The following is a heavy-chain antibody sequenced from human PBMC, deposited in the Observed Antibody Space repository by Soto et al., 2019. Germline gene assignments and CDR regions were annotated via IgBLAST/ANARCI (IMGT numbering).Heavy chain of an antibody. CDR1: GFTFSSYG. CDR3: ARVPLGMATAGFDY. V-gene: IGHV3-33*01. D-gene: IGHD5-18*01. J-gene: IGHJ4*02. CDR2: IWYDGSNK. Sequence: PGGSLRLSCAASGFTFSSYGMHWVRQAPGKGLEWVAVIWYDGSNKYYADSVKGRFTISRDNSKNTLYLQMNSLRAEDTAVYYCARVPLGMATAGFDYWGQGTLVTVSS.